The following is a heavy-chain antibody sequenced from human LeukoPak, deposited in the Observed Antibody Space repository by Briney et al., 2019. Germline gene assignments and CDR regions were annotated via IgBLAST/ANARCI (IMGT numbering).Heavy chain of an antibody. V-gene: IGHV4-59*01. Sequence: PSETLSLTCTVSGGSISSYYWSWIRQPPGKGLEWIGYIYYSGSTNYNPSLKSRVTISVDTSKNQFSLKLSSVTAADTAVYYCARGGSSSWYSLIRYPAGFDPWGQGTLVTVSS. CDR2: IYYSGST. D-gene: IGHD6-13*01. CDR3: ARGGSSSWYSLIRYPAGFDP. CDR1: GGSISSYY. J-gene: IGHJ5*02.